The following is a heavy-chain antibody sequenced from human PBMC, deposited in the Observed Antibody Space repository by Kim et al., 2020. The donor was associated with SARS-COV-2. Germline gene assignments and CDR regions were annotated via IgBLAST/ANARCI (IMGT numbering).Heavy chain of an antibody. V-gene: IGHV3-21*01. J-gene: IGHJ5*02. Sequence: GGSLRLSCAASGFTFSSYSMNWVRQAPGKGLEWVSSISSSSSYIYYADSVKGRFTISRDNAKNSLYLQMNSLRAEDTAVYYCARPLFDVRLGELSFSSWFDPWGQGTLVTVSS. D-gene: IGHD3-16*02. CDR1: GFTFSSYS. CDR3: ARPLFDVRLGELSFSSWFDP. CDR2: ISSSSSYI.